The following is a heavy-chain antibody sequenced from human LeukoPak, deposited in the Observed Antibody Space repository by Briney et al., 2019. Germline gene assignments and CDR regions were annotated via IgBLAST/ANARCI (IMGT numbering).Heavy chain of an antibody. V-gene: IGHV3-7*01. CDR1: GFTFSSYG. CDR2: INQGGSEK. Sequence: GGSLRLSCSAPGFTFSSYGMNWVCQAPGKGLEWVANINQGGSEKYYVDSVKGRFTISRDNAKNSLYLEMNSLRAEDTAVYYCLRENHDSGWSFDYWGQGTLVTVSS. CDR3: LRENHDSGWSFDY. D-gene: IGHD3-22*01. J-gene: IGHJ4*02.